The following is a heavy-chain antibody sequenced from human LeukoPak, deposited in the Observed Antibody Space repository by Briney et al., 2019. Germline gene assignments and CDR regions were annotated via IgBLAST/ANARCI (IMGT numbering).Heavy chain of an antibody. Sequence: GGSLRLSCAASGFTFSSYAMSWVRQAPGKGLEWVSAISGSGGSTYYADSVKGQFTISRDNSKNTLYLQMNSLRAEDTAVYYCAKDLGLYYDFWSGPFPFDYWGQGTLVTVSS. D-gene: IGHD3-3*01. CDR1: GFTFSSYA. CDR3: AKDLGLYYDFWSGPFPFDY. J-gene: IGHJ4*02. CDR2: ISGSGGST. V-gene: IGHV3-23*01.